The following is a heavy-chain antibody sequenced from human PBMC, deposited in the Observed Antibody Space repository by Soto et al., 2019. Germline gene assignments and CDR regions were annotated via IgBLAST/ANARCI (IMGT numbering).Heavy chain of an antibody. CDR1: GFTFSSYS. D-gene: IGHD2-15*01. V-gene: IGHV3-21*01. Sequence: LRLSCAASGFTFSSYSMNWVRQAPGKGLEWVSSISSSSSYIYYADSVKGRFTISRDNAKNSLYLQMNSLRAEDTAVYYCARYCSGGSCYGGDYWGQGTLVTVSS. CDR2: ISSSSSYI. CDR3: ARYCSGGSCYGGDY. J-gene: IGHJ4*02.